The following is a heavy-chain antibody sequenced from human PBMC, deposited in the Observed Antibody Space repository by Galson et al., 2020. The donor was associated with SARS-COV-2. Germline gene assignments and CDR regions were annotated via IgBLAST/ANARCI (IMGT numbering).Heavy chain of an antibody. Sequence: SETLSITCAVYGGSFSGYYWSWIRQPPGKGLEWIGEINHSGSTNYNPSLKSRVTISVDTSKNQFSLKLSSVTAADTAVYYCARGRPNWGWLPLSYWGQGTLVTVSS. CDR2: INHSGST. CDR3: ARGRPNWGWLPLSY. CDR1: GGSFSGYY. V-gene: IGHV4-34*01. J-gene: IGHJ4*02. D-gene: IGHD7-27*01.